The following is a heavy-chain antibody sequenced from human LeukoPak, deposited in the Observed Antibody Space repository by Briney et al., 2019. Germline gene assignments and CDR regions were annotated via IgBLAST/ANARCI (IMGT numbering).Heavy chain of an antibody. V-gene: IGHV3-30*18. J-gene: IGHJ4*02. CDR3: AKSRGGFCSSTTCYGLEY. D-gene: IGHD2-2*01. Sequence: GGPLRLSCAASGFTFSSYGMHWVRQAPGKGLEWVAVVSYDGSNEDYADSVKGRFTISRDNDKNTLYLQMNSLRAEDTAVYFCAKSRGGFCSSTTCYGLEYWGQGTLVAVSS. CDR2: VSYDGSNE. CDR1: GFTFSSYG.